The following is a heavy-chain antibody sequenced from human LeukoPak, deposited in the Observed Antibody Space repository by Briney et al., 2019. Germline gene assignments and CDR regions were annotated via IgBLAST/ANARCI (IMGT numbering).Heavy chain of an antibody. CDR2: MNPKSGNT. V-gene: IGHV1-8*01. J-gene: IGHJ6*03. CDR1: GYTFISFD. CDR3: ARKIASTRLGVRYYYMDV. D-gene: IGHD2-2*01. Sequence: ASVKVSCKASGYTFISFDIVWLRQATGQGPEWMGYMNPKSGNTDYVQNFQGRVTMTRDTSITTAYMELSGLRSEDTAVYYCARKIASTRLGVRYYYMDVWGEGTTVTTSS.